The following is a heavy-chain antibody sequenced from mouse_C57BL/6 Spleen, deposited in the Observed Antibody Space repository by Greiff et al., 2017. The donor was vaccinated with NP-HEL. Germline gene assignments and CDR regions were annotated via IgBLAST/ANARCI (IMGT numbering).Heavy chain of an antibody. CDR2: IYPGSGST. D-gene: IGHD2-4*01. V-gene: IGHV1-55*01. CDR1: GYPFPSYW. CDR3: ARSYYYDYDGGFAY. J-gene: IGHJ3*01. Sequence: QVQLQQPGAELVKPGASVKMSCKASGYPFPSYWITWVKQRPGQGLEWIGDIYPGSGSTNYNEKFKSKATLTVDTSSSTAYMQLSSLTSEYSAVYYCARSYYYDYDGGFAYWGQGTLVTVSA.